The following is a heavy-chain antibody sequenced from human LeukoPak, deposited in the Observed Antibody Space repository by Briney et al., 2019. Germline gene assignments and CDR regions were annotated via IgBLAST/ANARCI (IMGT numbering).Heavy chain of an antibody. J-gene: IGHJ3*02. CDR1: GFTFGDYA. D-gene: IGHD3-3*01. V-gene: IGHV3-49*04. Sequence: GRSLRLSCTASGFTFGDYAMSWVRQAPGKGLEWVGFIRSKVYGGTTEYAASVKVRFTISRDDSKGIAYLQMTSLKTEDAGVYYCTRFTIVGVVDAFDIWGQGTMVTVSS. CDR3: TRFTIVGVVDAFDI. CDR2: IRSKVYGGTT.